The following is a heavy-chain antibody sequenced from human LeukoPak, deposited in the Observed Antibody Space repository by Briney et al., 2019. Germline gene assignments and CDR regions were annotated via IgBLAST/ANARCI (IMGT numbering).Heavy chain of an antibody. CDR2: ISGGGGST. CDR1: GFTFSSYA. CDR3: AKDRDDYGNDC. D-gene: IGHD4-17*01. V-gene: IGHV3-23*01. Sequence: GGSPRLSCAASGFTFSSYAMSWARQAPGKGLEWVSAISGGGGSTHYADSVKGRFTISRDNSKNTLWLEMNNLRTDDTAVYYCAKDRDDYGNDCWGQGVLVTVST. J-gene: IGHJ4*02.